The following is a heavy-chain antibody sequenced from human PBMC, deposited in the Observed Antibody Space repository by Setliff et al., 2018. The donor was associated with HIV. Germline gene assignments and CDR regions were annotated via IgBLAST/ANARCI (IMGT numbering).Heavy chain of an antibody. V-gene: IGHV4-39*07. D-gene: IGHD6-19*01. CDR2: IYHDGTT. Sequence: SETLSLTCSVSGGSINTSSYYWAWVRQPPGNELGWIGSIYHDGTTHYRSSLRSRAAIPIDTSKSQISLKVRSVTAADTAVYFCAGHPVTSGWLSLNWFDPWGQGILVTVSS. CDR1: GGSINTSSYY. J-gene: IGHJ5*01. CDR3: AGHPVTSGWLSLNWFDP.